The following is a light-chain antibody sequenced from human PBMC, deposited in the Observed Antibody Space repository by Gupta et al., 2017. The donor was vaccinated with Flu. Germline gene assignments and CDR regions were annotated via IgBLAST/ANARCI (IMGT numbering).Light chain of an antibody. CDR3: QQHDSSPGT. CDR2: GAS. Sequence: ELVLTQSPGTLSLSPGVRATLSCRASQSINIRYLAWYQQKPGQAPRLLINGASTRATGIPDRISGSGSGTDFTLTISRLEPEDFAVYFCQQHDSSPGTFGQGTKLEVK. CDR1: QSINIRY. V-gene: IGKV3-20*01. J-gene: IGKJ2*01.